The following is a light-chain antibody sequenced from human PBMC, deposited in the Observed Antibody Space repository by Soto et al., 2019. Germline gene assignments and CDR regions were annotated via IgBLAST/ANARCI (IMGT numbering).Light chain of an antibody. V-gene: IGLV2-14*02. Sequence: QSALTQPASVSGSPGQSITISCTGTNNDVGGYKLVSWYQQHPGKVPKLMIYEVSYRPSGISNRFSGSKSGNTASLTISGLQAEDEADYYCSSYTSSSTLVVFGGGTKLTVL. J-gene: IGLJ3*02. CDR3: SSYTSSSTLVV. CDR2: EVS. CDR1: NNDVGGYKL.